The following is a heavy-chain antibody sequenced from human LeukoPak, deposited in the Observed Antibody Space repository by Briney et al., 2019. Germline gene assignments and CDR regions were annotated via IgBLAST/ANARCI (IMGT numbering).Heavy chain of an antibody. V-gene: IGHV1-46*01. CDR2: INPSGGST. D-gene: IGHD4-23*01. Sequence: GASVKVSRKASGYTFTSYYMQWVRQAPGQGLEWMGIINPSGGSTSYAQKFQGRVTMTRDTSTSTVYMDLSSLRSEDTAVYYRAREGRKDGGENDSSLDYWGQGTLVTVSS. CDR1: GYTFTSYY. CDR3: AREGRKDGGENDSSLDY. J-gene: IGHJ4*02.